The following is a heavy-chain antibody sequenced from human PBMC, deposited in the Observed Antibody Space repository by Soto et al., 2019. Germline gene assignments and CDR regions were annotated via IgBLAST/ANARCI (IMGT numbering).Heavy chain of an antibody. D-gene: IGHD3-9*01. Sequence: ASVKVSCKASGYTFTSYGISWVRQAPGQGLEWMGWISAYNGNTNYAQKLQGRVTMTTDTSTSTAYMELRSLRSDDTAVYYCARGYDILTGYYDSYFDYWGQGTLVTVSS. CDR3: ARGYDILTGYYDSYFDY. V-gene: IGHV1-18*01. CDR1: GYTFTSYG. CDR2: ISAYNGNT. J-gene: IGHJ4*02.